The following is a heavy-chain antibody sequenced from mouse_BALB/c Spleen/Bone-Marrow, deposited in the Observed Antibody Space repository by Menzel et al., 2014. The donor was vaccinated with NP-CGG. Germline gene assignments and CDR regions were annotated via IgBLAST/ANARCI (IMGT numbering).Heavy chain of an antibody. CDR2: IDTSDSYT. Sequence: QVQLQQSGAELGMPGASVKMSCKASGYTFTDNWIYWVKQRPGQGLEWIGAIDTSDSYTNYNQKFMGKASLTVDASSSTAYMQVSSLTSDDSAIYYCAGGGHDFSLVYWGQGASVTVSS. CDR3: AGGGHDFSLVY. V-gene: IGHV1-69*01. J-gene: IGHJ4*01. D-gene: IGHD2-4*01. CDR1: GYTFTDNW.